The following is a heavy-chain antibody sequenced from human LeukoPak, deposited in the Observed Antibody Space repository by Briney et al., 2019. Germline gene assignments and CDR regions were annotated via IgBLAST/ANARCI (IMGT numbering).Heavy chain of an antibody. CDR2: ISGSGGST. CDR3: AKVGYSGYDAPYYFDY. Sequence: QTGGSLRLSCAASGFTFSSYAMSWVRQAPGKGLEWVSAISGSGGSTYYADSVKGRFTISRDNSKNTLYLQMNSLGAEDTAVYYCAKVGYSGYDAPYYFDYWGQGTLVTVSS. D-gene: IGHD5-12*01. CDR1: GFTFSSYA. V-gene: IGHV3-23*01. J-gene: IGHJ4*02.